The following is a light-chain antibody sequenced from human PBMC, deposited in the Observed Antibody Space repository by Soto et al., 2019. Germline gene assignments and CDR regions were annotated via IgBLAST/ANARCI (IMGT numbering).Light chain of an antibody. V-gene: IGKV1-12*01. CDR1: QAISSW. CDR2: CAS. Sequence: DIQMTQSPSSVSASVGDRVTISCRASQAISSWLAWYQQKPGEAPKLLIYCASTLQSGVPSRFSGSESGTLFTLTISSLQPEDFATYYCQQASSFPLTFGGGTKVQIK. J-gene: IGKJ4*02. CDR3: QQASSFPLT.